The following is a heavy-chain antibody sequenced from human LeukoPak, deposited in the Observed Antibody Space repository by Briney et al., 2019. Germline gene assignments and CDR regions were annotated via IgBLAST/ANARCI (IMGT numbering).Heavy chain of an antibody. J-gene: IGHJ6*03. CDR1: GYTLTELS. CDR2: FDPEDGET. Sequence: ASVKVSCKVSGYTLTELSMHWVRQAPGKGLEWMGGFDPEDGETIYAQKFQGRVTMTEDTSTDTAYMELSSLRSEDTAVYYCATGPYCSSTSCYKRGYYYYMDVWGKGTTVTVSS. D-gene: IGHD2-2*02. V-gene: IGHV1-24*01. CDR3: ATGPYCSSTSCYKRGYYYYMDV.